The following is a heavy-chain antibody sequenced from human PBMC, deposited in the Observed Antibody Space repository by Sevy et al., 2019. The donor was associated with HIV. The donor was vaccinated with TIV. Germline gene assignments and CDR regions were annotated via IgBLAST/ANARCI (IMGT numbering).Heavy chain of an antibody. Sequence: SETLSLTCTVSGGSISISSYYWGWILQPSGKWLEWIGSFYYSESTYYNPSLKSRVTISVDTSKNQFSLKLSSVTAADTAVYHCARAFRAVAGSYYFDYWGQGTLVTVSS. D-gene: IGHD6-19*01. CDR1: GGSISISSYY. CDR3: ARAFRAVAGSYYFDY. CDR2: FYYSEST. J-gene: IGHJ4*02. V-gene: IGHV4-39*01.